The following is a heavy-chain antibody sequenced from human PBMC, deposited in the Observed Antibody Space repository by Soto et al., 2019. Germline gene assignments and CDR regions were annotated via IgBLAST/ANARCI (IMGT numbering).Heavy chain of an antibody. CDR2: IIPMFDTP. D-gene: IGHD2-15*01. CDR1: GGTFSSDS. CDR3: ARSGGLDRDFNY. Sequence: ASVTVSCKASGGTFSSDSFSWVRQAPGQGLEWMGGIIPMFDTPIYAQKFQDRVTITADESTSTAYMQLSSLRSGDTAVYYCARSGGLDRDFNYWGQGSLVTVSS. J-gene: IGHJ4*02. V-gene: IGHV1-69*13.